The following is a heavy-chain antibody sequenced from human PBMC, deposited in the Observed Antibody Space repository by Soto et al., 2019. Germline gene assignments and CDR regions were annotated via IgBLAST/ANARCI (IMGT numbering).Heavy chain of an antibody. V-gene: IGHV5-10-1*01. J-gene: IGHJ6*02. D-gene: IGHD4-4*01. CDR1: RDTFTRYW. CDR3: ARHERYTTLVSRTPYYYYPMDV. Sequence: GESLKISCKGSRDTFTRYWISWVRQMPGKGLEWVGRIDPNDSYTNYSQSLQGHVTISADKSISTAYLQWSSLKASDAAKYYCARHERYTTLVSRTPYYYYPMDVWGQGTTVTVSS. CDR2: IDPNDSYT.